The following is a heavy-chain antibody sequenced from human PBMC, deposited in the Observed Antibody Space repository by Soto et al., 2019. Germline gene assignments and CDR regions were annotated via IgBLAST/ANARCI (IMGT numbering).Heavy chain of an antibody. V-gene: IGHV1-2*02. D-gene: IGHD1-26*01. Sequence: ASVKVSCKASGFTFTGHYIHWVRQAPGQGLEWMGWINPNSGGTSYAQKFQGRVTMTRDTSITTAYMELSRLSSDDTAVYYCAKSGSFSRPSLGYFDYWGQGTLVTVSP. CDR2: INPNSGGT. CDR1: GFTFTGHY. J-gene: IGHJ4*02. CDR3: AKSGSFSRPSLGYFDY.